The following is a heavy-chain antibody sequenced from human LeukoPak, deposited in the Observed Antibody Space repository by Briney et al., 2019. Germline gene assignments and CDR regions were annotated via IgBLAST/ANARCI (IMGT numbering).Heavy chain of an antibody. CDR2: ISGSGGST. CDR1: GFTFSSYA. V-gene: IGHV3-23*01. J-gene: IGHJ4*02. CDR3: AIYGSGSYYNAY. D-gene: IGHD3-10*01. Sequence: PGGSLRLSCAASGFTFSSYAMSWVRQAPGKGLEWVSAISGSGGSTYYADSVKGRFTISRDNSKNTLYLQMNSLRAEGTAVYYCAIYGSGSYYNAYWGQGTLVTVSS.